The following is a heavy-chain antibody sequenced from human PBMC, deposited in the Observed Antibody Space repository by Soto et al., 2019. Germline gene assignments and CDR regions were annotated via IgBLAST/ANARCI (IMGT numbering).Heavy chain of an antibody. Sequence: SVKVSCKASGGTFSSYAISWVRQAPGQGLEWMGGIIPIFGTANYAQKFQGRVTITADESTSTAYMELSSLRSEDTAVYYCASFPTVTPQPYSYYYGMDVWGQGTTVTVSS. V-gene: IGHV1-69*13. CDR1: GGTFSSYA. CDR2: IIPIFGTA. D-gene: IGHD4-17*01. J-gene: IGHJ6*02. CDR3: ASFPTVTPQPYSYYYGMDV.